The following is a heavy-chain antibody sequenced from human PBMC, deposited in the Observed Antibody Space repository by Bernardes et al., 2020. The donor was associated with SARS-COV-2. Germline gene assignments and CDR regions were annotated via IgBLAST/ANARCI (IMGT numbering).Heavy chain of an antibody. D-gene: IGHD4-17*01. J-gene: IGHJ4*02. Sequence: GGSLRLSCAASGFTFSGSAMHWVRQASGKGREWVGRIRSKANSYATAYAASVKGRFTISRDDSKNTAYLQMNSLKTEDTAVYYCTRHYYGDYLSVVYWGQGTLVTVSS. CDR3: TRHYYGDYLSVVY. CDR1: GFTFSGSA. V-gene: IGHV3-73*01. CDR2: IRSKANSYAT.